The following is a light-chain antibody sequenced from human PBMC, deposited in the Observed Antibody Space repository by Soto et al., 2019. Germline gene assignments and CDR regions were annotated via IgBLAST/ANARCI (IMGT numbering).Light chain of an antibody. CDR1: QSVTSTY. CDR2: GAS. Sequence: EIVLTQSPGTLSLSPGERAALSCRASQSVTSTYLAWYQQKPGQAPRLLIYGASSRATGIPDRFSGSGSGTDFTLIISRLEPEDFAVYYCQQYGRSITFGGGTKVEIE. CDR3: QQYGRSIT. V-gene: IGKV3-20*01. J-gene: IGKJ4*01.